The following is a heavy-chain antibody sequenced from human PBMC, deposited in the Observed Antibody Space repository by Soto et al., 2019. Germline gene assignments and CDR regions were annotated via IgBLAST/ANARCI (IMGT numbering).Heavy chain of an antibody. Sequence: SETLSLTXTVSGGSISSGGYYWSWIRQHPGKGLEWIGYIYYSGSTYYNPSLKSRVTISVDTSKNQFSLKLSSVTAADTAVYYCARERLERDLYYFDYWGQGTLVTVSS. V-gene: IGHV4-31*02. CDR2: IYYSGST. J-gene: IGHJ4*02. CDR1: GGSISSGGYY. D-gene: IGHD1-1*01. CDR3: ARERLERDLYYFDY.